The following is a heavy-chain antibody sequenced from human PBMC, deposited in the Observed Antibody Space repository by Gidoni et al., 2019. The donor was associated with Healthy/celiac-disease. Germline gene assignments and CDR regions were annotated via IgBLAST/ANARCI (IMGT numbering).Heavy chain of an antibody. V-gene: IGHV1-18*01. D-gene: IGHD4-17*01. Sequence: QVQLVQSGAVVKKPGASVKVSCKVSGYTFTSYGISGVRQAPGQGLEWLGWLSAYNGNTNYAQKLQGRVTMTTDTATSTAYMERRSLRADDTAVYYCAREAGKDDPGEDYWGQGTLVTVSS. J-gene: IGHJ4*02. CDR3: AREAGKDDPGEDY. CDR1: GYTFTSYG. CDR2: LSAYNGNT.